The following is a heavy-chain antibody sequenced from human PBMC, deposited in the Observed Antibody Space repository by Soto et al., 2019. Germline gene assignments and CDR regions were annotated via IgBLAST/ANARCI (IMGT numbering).Heavy chain of an antibody. D-gene: IGHD2-21*02. V-gene: IGHV4-4*07. J-gene: IGHJ4*02. CDR1: GDSFSGYY. CDR3: ARQRTSVVTQAYFDV. CDR2: VYTSGNT. Sequence: SETLSLTCTVSGDSFSGYYWSWIRQPAGKGLEWIGRVYTSGNTDYNPSLRSRVSMSIDTSKDQFSLKLKSVTAADTALYFCARQRTSVVTQAYFDVWGPGSLVTVSS.